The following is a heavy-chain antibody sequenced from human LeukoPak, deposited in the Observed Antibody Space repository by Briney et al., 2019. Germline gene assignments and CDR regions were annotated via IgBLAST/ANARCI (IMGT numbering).Heavy chain of an antibody. D-gene: IGHD3-9*01. V-gene: IGHV3-74*01. CDR3: AKWGRTYDILTGYSY. J-gene: IGHJ4*02. CDR1: GFTFSAYW. CDR2: INNDGTAT. Sequence: GGSLRLSCAASGFTFSAYWMHWVRQVPGKGLVWVSRINNDGTATFFADSVKGRFTISRDNAKNSLYLQMNSLRAEDTAVYYCAKWGRTYDILTGYSYWGQGTLVTVSS.